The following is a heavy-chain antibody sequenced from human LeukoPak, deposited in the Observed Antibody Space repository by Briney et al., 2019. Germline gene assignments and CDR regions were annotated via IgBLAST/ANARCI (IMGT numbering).Heavy chain of an antibody. J-gene: IGHJ4*02. CDR3: AREYYDYYEGFDY. CDR2: ISAYNGNT. CDR1: GYTFTSYD. V-gene: IGHV1-18*01. D-gene: IGHD3-22*01. Sequence: ASVKVSCKASGYTFTSYDISWLRQAPGQGLEWMGRISAYNGNTNYAQKLQGRVTMTTDPSTRTAYMELRSLRSDDTAVYFCAREYYDYYEGFDYWGQGTLVTVSS.